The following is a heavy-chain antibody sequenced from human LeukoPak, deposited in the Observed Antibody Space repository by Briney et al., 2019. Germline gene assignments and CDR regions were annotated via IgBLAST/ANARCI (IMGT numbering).Heavy chain of an antibody. CDR1: GGSISSYY. CDR2: IYYSGST. D-gene: IGHD1-1*01. CDR3: ARVGTNWFDP. V-gene: IGHV4-59*12. Sequence: KPSETLSLTCTVSGGSISSYYWSWIRQPPGKGLEWIGYIYYSGSTNYNPSLKSRVTMSVDTSKNQFSLKLSSVTAADTAVYYCARVGTNWFDPWGQGTLVTVSS. J-gene: IGHJ5*02.